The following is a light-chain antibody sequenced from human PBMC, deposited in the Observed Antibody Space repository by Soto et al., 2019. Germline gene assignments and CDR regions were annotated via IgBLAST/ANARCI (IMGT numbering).Light chain of an antibody. Sequence: IQMTQSPSSVSASVGDRVTITCRASQGVSTWLAWYQQKPGKPPKLLIFAASSLQSGVPSRFSGSGSGTHFTLTISNLQPEDFATYYCQHIYSIPITFGQGTRLEIK. CDR2: AAS. J-gene: IGKJ5*01. CDR3: QHIYSIPIT. CDR1: QGVSTW. V-gene: IGKV1-12*01.